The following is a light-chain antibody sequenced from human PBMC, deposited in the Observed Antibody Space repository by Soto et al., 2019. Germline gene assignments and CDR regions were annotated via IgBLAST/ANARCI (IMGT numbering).Light chain of an antibody. CDR2: SDN. V-gene: IGLV1-44*01. CDR1: NSNIGRNS. CDR3: AAWDDSLSGYV. J-gene: IGLJ1*01. Sequence: QSVLTQPPSASATPGQRVTISCSRGNSNIGRNSVNWYQQLPGTAPKLLIYSDNQRPSGVPDRFSCSKSGTSASLAISGLQSEDEADYSCAAWDDSLSGYVFGTGTKVTVL.